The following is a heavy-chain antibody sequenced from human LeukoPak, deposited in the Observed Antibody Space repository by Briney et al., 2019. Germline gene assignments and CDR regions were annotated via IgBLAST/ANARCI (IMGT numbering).Heavy chain of an antibody. Sequence: PGGSLRLSCAASGFDFTGNHMNWVRQVPGKGLEWLSYISASSRPFHYADSVKGRFTVSRDNAENSLYLQMDSLTAEDTAVYYCAKSFRGYTGSYFDYWGQGTLVTVSS. CDR1: GFDFTGNH. CDR2: ISASSRPF. CDR3: AKSFRGYTGSYFDY. V-gene: IGHV3-48*04. J-gene: IGHJ4*02. D-gene: IGHD1-26*01.